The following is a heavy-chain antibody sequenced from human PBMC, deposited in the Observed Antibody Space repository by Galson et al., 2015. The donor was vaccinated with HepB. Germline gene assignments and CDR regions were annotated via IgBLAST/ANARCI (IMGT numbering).Heavy chain of an antibody. CDR1: GFTFDEYG. CDR3: ARDRDYGGNSELGY. J-gene: IGHJ4*02. CDR2: INWNGQST. D-gene: IGHD4-23*01. V-gene: IGHV3-20*04. Sequence: SLRLSCAASGFTFDEYGMTWVRQVPGMGLEFVSGINWNGQSTGYADSVKGRFTISRDNAKNSLYLQMNSLRDGDTAFYYCARDRDYGGNSELGYWGRGTLVTVSS.